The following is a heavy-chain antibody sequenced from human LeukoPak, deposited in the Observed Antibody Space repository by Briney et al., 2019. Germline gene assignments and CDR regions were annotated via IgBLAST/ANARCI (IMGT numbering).Heavy chain of an antibody. CDR3: ATEQGTGTIYAFDI. CDR1: GYTLTGLS. J-gene: IGHJ3*02. V-gene: IGHV1-24*01. Sequence: GASVKVSCKVSGYTLTGLSMHWVRQAPGKGLEWMGGFDPEDGETIYAQKFQGRVTMTEDTSTDTAYMELSSLRSEDTAVYYCATEQGTGTIYAFDIWGQGTMVTVSS. D-gene: IGHD1-7*01. CDR2: FDPEDGET.